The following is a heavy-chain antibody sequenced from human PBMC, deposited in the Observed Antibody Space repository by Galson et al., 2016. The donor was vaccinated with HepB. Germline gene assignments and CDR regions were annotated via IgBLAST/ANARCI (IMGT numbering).Heavy chain of an antibody. CDR3: TRDRGDASFGIVTYYHMDV. CDR1: GFTFGDYW. Sequence: SLRLSCAASGFTFGDYWMGWVRQAPGKGLEWVANIKQDGSEKYSADSVKGRVTILRDNAKNSLHLQMNSLRAEDTAVYYCTRDRGDASFGIVTYYHMDVWGKGTTVIVSS. D-gene: IGHD2-2*01. CDR2: IKQDGSEK. J-gene: IGHJ6*03. V-gene: IGHV3-7*03.